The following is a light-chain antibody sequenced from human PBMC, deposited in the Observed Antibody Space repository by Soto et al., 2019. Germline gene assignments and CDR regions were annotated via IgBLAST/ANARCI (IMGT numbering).Light chain of an antibody. CDR2: ENN. V-gene: IGLV6-57*04. J-gene: IGLJ2*01. Sequence: NFMLTQPHSVSEFPGKTVTISCTRSSGSIASNYVQWYQQRPGSAPTTVIYENNQRPSGVPDRFSGSIDSSSNSASLTLSGLKTEDEADYYCQSYDSSNPHVVFGGGTQLTVL. CDR1: SGSIASNY. CDR3: QSYDSSNPHVV.